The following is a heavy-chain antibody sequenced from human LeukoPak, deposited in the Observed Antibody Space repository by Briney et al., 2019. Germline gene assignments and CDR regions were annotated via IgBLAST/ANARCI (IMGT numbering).Heavy chain of an antibody. CDR1: GGSISTYY. V-gene: IGHV4-4*07. Sequence: PSETLSLTCTVSGGSISTYYWSLIQQPAGKGLEWIGRIYASGNTNYNPSLKSRVTMSLDTSKNQFSLRLTSVTAADTAVYYCAREYSSSSGKNAFDVWGQGTMVTVSS. J-gene: IGHJ3*01. CDR2: IYASGNT. CDR3: AREYSSSSGKNAFDV. D-gene: IGHD6-6*01.